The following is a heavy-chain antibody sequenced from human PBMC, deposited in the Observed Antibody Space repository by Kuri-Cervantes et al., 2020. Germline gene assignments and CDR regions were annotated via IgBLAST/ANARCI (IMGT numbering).Heavy chain of an antibody. CDR2: VWYDGSDK. CDR1: GFTFSSYG. CDR3: ARGGTYYYDSSGYYYDSFDY. V-gene: IGHV3-33*01. J-gene: IGHJ4*02. D-gene: IGHD3-22*01. Sequence: GGSLRLSCAASGFTFSSYGIHWVRQAPGKGLEWVAVVWYDGSDKYYADSVKGRFTVSRDNSKNTLYVQMDSLRAEDTAVYYCARGGTYYYDSSGYYYDSFDYWGQGTLVTVSS.